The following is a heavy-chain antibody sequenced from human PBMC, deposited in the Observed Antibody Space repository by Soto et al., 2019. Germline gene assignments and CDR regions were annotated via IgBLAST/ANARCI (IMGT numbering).Heavy chain of an antibody. CDR3: ARDMYSSSSAPSPNWFDP. CDR2: IYYSGST. V-gene: IGHV4-61*01. D-gene: IGHD6-6*01. CDR1: GGSVSSGSYY. Sequence: QVQLQESGPGLVKPSETLSLTCTVSGGSVSSGSYYWSWIRQPPGKGLEWIGYIYYSGSTNYNPSLKSRLPIPVDTSKTQSSLKLSSVTAADTAVYYCARDMYSSSSAPSPNWFDPWGQGTLVTVSS. J-gene: IGHJ5*02.